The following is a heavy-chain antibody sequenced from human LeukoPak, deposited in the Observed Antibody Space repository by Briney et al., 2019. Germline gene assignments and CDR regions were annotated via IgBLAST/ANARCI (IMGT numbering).Heavy chain of an antibody. D-gene: IGHD3-22*01. CDR3: ARGPNYYDSSGYPDAFDI. CDR2: ISGSGGST. Sequence: GGSLRLSCAASGFTFSSYAMSWVRQAPGKGLEWVSAISGSGGSTYYADSVKGRFTISRDNSKNTLYLQMNSLRAEDTAVYYCARGPNYYDSSGYPDAFDIWGQGTMVTVSS. V-gene: IGHV3-23*01. J-gene: IGHJ3*02. CDR1: GFTFSSYA.